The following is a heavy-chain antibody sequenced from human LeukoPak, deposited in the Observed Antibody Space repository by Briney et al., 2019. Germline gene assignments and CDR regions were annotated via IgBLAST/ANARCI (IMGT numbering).Heavy chain of an antibody. V-gene: IGHV5-51*01. CDR3: AIQRDSGFDFDS. Sequence: GESLKISCMGSGYSFTNYWIGWVRQVPGSGLEWMGVIYPSDSDTRYSPSFQGQVTISADKSIDTAYLQWSSLKASDTAMYCCAIQRDSGFDFDSWGQGTLVTVSS. CDR2: IYPSDSDT. CDR1: GYSFTNYW. J-gene: IGHJ4*02. D-gene: IGHD5-12*01.